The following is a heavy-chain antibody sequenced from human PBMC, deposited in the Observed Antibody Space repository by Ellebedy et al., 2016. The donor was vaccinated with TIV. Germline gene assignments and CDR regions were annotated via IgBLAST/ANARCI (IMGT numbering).Heavy chain of an antibody. J-gene: IGHJ4*02. D-gene: IGHD1-26*01. CDR2: ISGSGGST. CDR3: ATERSGSYYNY. CDR1: GFTFSRYA. V-gene: IGHV3-23*01. Sequence: PGGSLRLSCAASGFTFSRYAMSWVRQAPGKGLEWVSAISGSGGSTYYADSVKGRFTISRDNANNTVYLQMNSLRAEDTAVYYCATERSGSYYNYWGQGTLVTVSS.